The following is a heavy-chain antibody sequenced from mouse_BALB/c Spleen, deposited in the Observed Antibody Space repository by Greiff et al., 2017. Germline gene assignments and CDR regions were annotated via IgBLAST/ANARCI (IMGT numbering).Heavy chain of an antibody. D-gene: IGHD2-3*01. CDR3: ARGGYYVWYFDV. Sequence: EVKLMESGPGLVKPSQSLSLTCTVTGYSITSDYAWNWIRQFPGNKLEWMGYISYSGSTSYNPSLKSRISITRDTSKNQFFLQLNSVTTEDTATYYCARGGYYVWYFDVWGAGTTVTVSS. CDR1: GYSITSDYA. V-gene: IGHV3-2*02. J-gene: IGHJ1*01. CDR2: ISYSGST.